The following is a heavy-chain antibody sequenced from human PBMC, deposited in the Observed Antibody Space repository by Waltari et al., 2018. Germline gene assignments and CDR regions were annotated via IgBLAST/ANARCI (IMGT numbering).Heavy chain of an antibody. D-gene: IGHD1-20*01. Sequence: EVQLLESGGDLVQPGGSMSLSCAASGITFRNYAINWVRLAPGTGLDGVSAITVGDDTYYADSVKGRFTISRDTSKDTVHLQMNGLRAEDMAVYYCATPFYNWDDPLHSWGQGTLVTVSS. J-gene: IGHJ4*02. CDR1: GITFRNYA. V-gene: IGHV3-23*01. CDR3: ATPFYNWDDPLHS. CDR2: ITVGDDT.